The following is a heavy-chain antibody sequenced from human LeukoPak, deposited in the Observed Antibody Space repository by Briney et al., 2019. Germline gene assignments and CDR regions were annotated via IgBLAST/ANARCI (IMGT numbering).Heavy chain of an antibody. V-gene: IGHV1-18*01. Sequence: ASVKVSCKASGYTFTSYGISWVRQAPGQGLEWMGWISAYNGNTNYAQKLQGRVTMTTDTSTSTAYMELRSLRSDDTAVYYCSSSWYDYYYGMDVWGQGTTVTVSS. J-gene: IGHJ6*02. CDR1: GYTFTSYG. CDR2: ISAYNGNT. D-gene: IGHD6-13*01. CDR3: SSSWYDYYYGMDV.